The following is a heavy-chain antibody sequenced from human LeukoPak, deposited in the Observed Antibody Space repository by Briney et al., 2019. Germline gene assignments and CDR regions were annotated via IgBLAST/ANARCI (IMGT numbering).Heavy chain of an antibody. Sequence: ASVKVSCKASGYTFTGYYMHWVRQAPGQGLEWMGWINPNSGGTNYAQKFQGRVTMTRDTSISTAYMELSRLRSDDTAVYYCARDGPDCSGGSCYQNYYYMDVWGKGTTVAVSS. V-gene: IGHV1-2*02. CDR2: INPNSGGT. CDR3: ARDGPDCSGGSCYQNYYYMDV. D-gene: IGHD2-15*01. J-gene: IGHJ6*03. CDR1: GYTFTGYY.